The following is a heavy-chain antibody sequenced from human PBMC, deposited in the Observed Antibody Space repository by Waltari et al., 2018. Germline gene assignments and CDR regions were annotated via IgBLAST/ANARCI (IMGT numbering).Heavy chain of an antibody. Sequence: QVQFHQWGAGLCKPSDTLSRTCAIYGGAFGGHYKGWIRQPPGKGLEWVGEVHPAGSTDYNPSRKSRVTISGDTSNNQCPLNLSSVTAADTAIYYCARGQDSAKIHYWGQGTLVTVSS. CDR3: ARGQDSAKIHY. D-gene: IGHD2-15*01. V-gene: IGHV4-34*01. J-gene: IGHJ4*02. CDR2: VHPAGST. CDR1: GGAFGGHY.